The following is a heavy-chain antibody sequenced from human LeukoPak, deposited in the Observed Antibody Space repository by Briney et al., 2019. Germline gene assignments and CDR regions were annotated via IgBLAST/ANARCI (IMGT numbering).Heavy chain of an antibody. CDR2: IRGDDYT. J-gene: IGHJ4*02. V-gene: IGHV3-23*01. CDR1: GFTFSTYA. CDR3: AKGRLDPNLVLHY. D-gene: IGHD2-8*02. Sequence: PGGSLRLSCAASGFTFSTYAMSWVRQAPGKGLEWVSTIRGDDYTYYADYVKGRFTISRDNPKNTLSLQMDSLRTEDTALYYCAKGRLDPNLVLHYWGQGTLVTVSS.